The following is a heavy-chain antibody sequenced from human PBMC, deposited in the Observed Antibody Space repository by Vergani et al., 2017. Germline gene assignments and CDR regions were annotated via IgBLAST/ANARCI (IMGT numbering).Heavy chain of an antibody. D-gene: IGHD1-1*01. V-gene: IGHV4-39*01. CDR3: ARLSPNEIDY. CDR1: GGPISSSSYY. Sequence: QLQLQESGPGLVKPSETLSLTCTVSGGPISSSSYYWGWIRPPPGKGLEWIGSIYYSGSTYYNPPLKSRVTISVDTSKNQFSLKLSSVTAADAAVYYCARLSPNEIDYWGQGTLVTVSS. J-gene: IGHJ4*02. CDR2: IYYSGST.